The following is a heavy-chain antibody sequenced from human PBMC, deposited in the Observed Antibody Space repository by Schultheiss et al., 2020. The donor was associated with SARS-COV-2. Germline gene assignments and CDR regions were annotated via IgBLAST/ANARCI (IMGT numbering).Heavy chain of an antibody. CDR1: GGSISSYY. CDR2: IYYSGST. Sequence: SETLSLTCTVSGGSISSYYWSWIRQPQGKGLEWIGYIYYSGSTNHNPSLKSRVTISVDTSKNQFSLKLSSVTAADTAVYYCARLALGVRVDWYFDLWGRGSLVTVFS. D-gene: IGHD3-3*01. J-gene: IGHJ2*01. V-gene: IGHV4-59*01. CDR3: ARLALGVRVDWYFDL.